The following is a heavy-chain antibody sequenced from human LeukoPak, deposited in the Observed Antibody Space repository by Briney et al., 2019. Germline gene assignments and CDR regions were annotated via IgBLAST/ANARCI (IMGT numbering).Heavy chain of an antibody. CDR3: AKDRIRITVAGTFDY. CDR1: GFTFSSYA. V-gene: IGHV3-23*01. J-gene: IGHJ4*02. D-gene: IGHD6-19*01. CDR2: ISGSGGST. Sequence: GGSLRFSCAASGFTFSSYAMSWVRQTPGKGLEWVSAISGSGGSTYYADSVKGRFTISRDNSKNTLYLQMNSLRAEDTAVYYCAKDRIRITVAGTFDYWGQGTLVTVSS.